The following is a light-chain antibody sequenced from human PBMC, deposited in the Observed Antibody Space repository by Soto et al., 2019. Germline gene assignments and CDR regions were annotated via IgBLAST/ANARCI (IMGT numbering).Light chain of an antibody. Sequence: QSALTQAASVSGSPGQSITISCTGTSSDVGGYKLVSWYQQHPGKAPKLMIYAGSKRPSGVSNRFSGSKSGNMASLTISGLQAEYEADYYCCSYAGSSTWVFGGGTKLTVL. J-gene: IGLJ3*02. CDR2: AGS. CDR3: CSYAGSSTWV. V-gene: IGLV2-23*01. CDR1: SSDVGGYKL.